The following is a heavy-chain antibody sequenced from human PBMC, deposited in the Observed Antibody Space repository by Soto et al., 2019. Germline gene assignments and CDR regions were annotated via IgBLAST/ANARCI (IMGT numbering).Heavy chain of an antibody. D-gene: IGHD3-9*01. CDR2: IYHSGST. CDR1: GGSISSSNW. J-gene: IGHJ6*02. V-gene: IGHV4-4*02. Sequence: PSETLSLTCAVSGGSISSSNWWSWVRQPPGKGLEWIGEIYHSGSTNYNPSLKSRVTISVDKSKNQFSLKLSSVTAADTAVYYCGMFDWLLRDYYYYGMDVWGQGTTVTVSS. CDR3: GMFDWLLRDYYYYGMDV.